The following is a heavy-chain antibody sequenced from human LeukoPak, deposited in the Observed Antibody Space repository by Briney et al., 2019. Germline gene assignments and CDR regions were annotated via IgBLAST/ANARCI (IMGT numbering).Heavy chain of an antibody. J-gene: IGHJ4*02. D-gene: IGHD4-17*01. CDR3: ARTTPRGLQNDY. CDR1: GGTFSSYA. CDR2: IIPIFGIA. Sequence: ASVKVSCKASGGTFSSYAISWVRQAPGQGLEWVGRIIPIFGIANYAQKFQGRVTITADKSTSTAYMELSSLRSEDTAVYYCARTTPRGLQNDYWGQGTLVTVSS. V-gene: IGHV1-69*04.